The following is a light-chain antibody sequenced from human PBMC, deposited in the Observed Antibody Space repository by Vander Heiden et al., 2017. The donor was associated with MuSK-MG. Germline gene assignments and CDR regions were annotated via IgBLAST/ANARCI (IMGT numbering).Light chain of an antibody. V-gene: IGLV2-14*03. CDR1: SSDVGGYNY. Sequence: QSALTQPASVSGSPGQSITISCTGTSSDVGGYNYVSWYQQHPGKAPKLMIYDVSYRPSGVSNRFSGSKSGNTAFLTISGLQAEDEADYYCSSYASSSTSFGTGTKVTVL. CDR2: DVS. CDR3: SSYASSSTS. J-gene: IGLJ1*01.